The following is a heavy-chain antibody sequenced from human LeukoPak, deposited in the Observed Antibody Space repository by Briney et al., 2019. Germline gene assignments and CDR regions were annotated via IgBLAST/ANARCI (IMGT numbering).Heavy chain of an antibody. CDR1: GGSISSGDYY. J-gene: IGHJ4*02. V-gene: IGHV4-30-4*08. CDR2: IYYGGST. Sequence: PSETLSLTCTVSGGSISSGDYYWSWIHQPPGKGLEWIGYIYYGGSTYYNPSLKSRVTISVDTSKNQFSLKLSSVTAADTAVYYCASSLWELPGYDYWGQGTLVTVSS. CDR3: ASSLWELPGYDY. D-gene: IGHD1-26*01.